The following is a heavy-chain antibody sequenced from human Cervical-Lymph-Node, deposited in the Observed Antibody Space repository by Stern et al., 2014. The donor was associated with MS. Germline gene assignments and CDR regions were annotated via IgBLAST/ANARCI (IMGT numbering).Heavy chain of an antibody. CDR3: SRDADGYSLVFGY. D-gene: IGHD5-24*01. J-gene: IGHJ4*02. CDR2: IHNSGTT. CDR1: GGSISSAEYY. Sequence: VQLQESGPGLVKPSQTLSLTCAVSGGSISSAEYYWSWIRQCPGNGLEWIGYIHNSGTTYYNPSLKSRVTISVDTSKNQFSLKLRSVTAADTAVYYCSRDADGYSLVFGYWGRGTLVTVSS. V-gene: IGHV4-30-4*01.